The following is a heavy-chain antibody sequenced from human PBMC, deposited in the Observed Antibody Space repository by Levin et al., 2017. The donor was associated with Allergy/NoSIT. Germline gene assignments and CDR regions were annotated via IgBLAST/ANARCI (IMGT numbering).Heavy chain of an antibody. V-gene: IGHV3-7*01. Sequence: PGGSLRLSCAASGFTFSSHWMSWVRQAPGKGLEWVASIREEGSQKYYADSMKGRFTISRDNAKNSLYLQMNNLRVDDTAVYYCARGDGAFGGQGTLVTVSS. CDR3: ARGDGAF. D-gene: IGHD3-10*01. J-gene: IGHJ4*02. CDR1: GFTFSSHW. CDR2: IREEGSQK.